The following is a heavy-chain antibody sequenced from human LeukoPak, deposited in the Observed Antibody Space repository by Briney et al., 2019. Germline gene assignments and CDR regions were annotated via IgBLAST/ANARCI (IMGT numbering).Heavy chain of an antibody. CDR2: IYYSGST. Sequence: SETLSLTCTVSGDSISTSNSYWGWIRQPPGKGLEWIGYIYYSGSTNYNPSLKSRVTISVDTSKNQFSLKLSSVTAADTAVYYCARGLWFGELLQNRDYWGQGTLVTVSS. D-gene: IGHD3-10*01. V-gene: IGHV4-61*05. CDR1: GDSISTSNSY. CDR3: ARGLWFGELLQNRDY. J-gene: IGHJ4*02.